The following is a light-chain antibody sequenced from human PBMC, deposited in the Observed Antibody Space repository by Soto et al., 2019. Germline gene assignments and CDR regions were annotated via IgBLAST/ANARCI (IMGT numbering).Light chain of an antibody. CDR2: DAS. Sequence: DIQMTQSPSSLSASVGDRVTITCQASQDISTYLNWYQQKPGKAPNLLIYDASNLATGVPSRFSGSGSGTHFTFTIISLQPEDFATYFCQQYDNLPLAFGPGTKVDVK. CDR1: QDISTY. V-gene: IGKV1-33*01. CDR3: QQYDNLPLA. J-gene: IGKJ3*01.